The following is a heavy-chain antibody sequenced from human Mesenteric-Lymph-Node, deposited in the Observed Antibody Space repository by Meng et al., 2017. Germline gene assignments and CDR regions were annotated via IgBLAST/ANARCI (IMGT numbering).Heavy chain of an antibody. Sequence: ASVKVSCKASGYTFTGYYMHWVRQAPGQGLEWMGWINPNSGGTNYAQKFQGRVTMTRDTSISTAYMELSRLRSDDTAVYYCARRGMVRGVIIPYYYYGMDVWGQGTTVTVSS. CDR2: INPNSGGT. D-gene: IGHD3-10*01. CDR1: GYTFTGYY. CDR3: ARRGMVRGVIIPYYYYGMDV. J-gene: IGHJ6*02. V-gene: IGHV1-2*02.